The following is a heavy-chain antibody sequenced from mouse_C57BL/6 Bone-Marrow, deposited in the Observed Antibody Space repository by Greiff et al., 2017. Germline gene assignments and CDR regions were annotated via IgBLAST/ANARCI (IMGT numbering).Heavy chain of an antibody. CDR3: ARGAFYYGNPYYYAMDY. CDR1: GYTFTSYW. J-gene: IGHJ4*01. V-gene: IGHV1-53*01. Sequence: QVQLQPPGTELVKPGASVKLSCKASGYTFTSYWMHWVKQRPGQGLEWIGNINPSNGGTNYNEKFKSKATLTVDKSSSTAYMQLSSLTSEDSAVYDCARGAFYYGNPYYYAMDYGGQGTSGTVSS. D-gene: IGHD2-1*01. CDR2: INPSNGGT.